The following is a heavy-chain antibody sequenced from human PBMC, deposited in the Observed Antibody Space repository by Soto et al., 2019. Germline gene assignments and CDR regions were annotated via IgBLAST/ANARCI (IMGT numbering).Heavy chain of an antibody. CDR2: IIPILGIA. Sequence: ASVTVSCKASGGTFSSYTISWVRQAPGQGLEWMGRIIPILGIANYAQKFQGRVTITADKSTITAYMELSSLRSEDTAVCYCARDLGANTAMVTYYYYGMDVWGQGTTVTVSS. CDR1: GGTFSSYT. J-gene: IGHJ6*02. CDR3: ARDLGANTAMVTYYYYGMDV. V-gene: IGHV1-69*04. D-gene: IGHD5-18*01.